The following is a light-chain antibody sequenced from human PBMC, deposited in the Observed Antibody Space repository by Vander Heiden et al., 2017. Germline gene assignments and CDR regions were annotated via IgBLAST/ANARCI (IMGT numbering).Light chain of an antibody. V-gene: IGKV3-20*01. Sequence: IVLTRSPGTLSLSPGERVTLSCRASQSLSINYLAWYQQKPGQAPRLLIHRASSRATGIPDRFSGSASGTVFTLTIDRLEPEDFAVYFCQHYVTSPYTFGQGTKLEIK. J-gene: IGKJ2*01. CDR1: QSLSINY. CDR2: RAS. CDR3: QHYVTSPYT.